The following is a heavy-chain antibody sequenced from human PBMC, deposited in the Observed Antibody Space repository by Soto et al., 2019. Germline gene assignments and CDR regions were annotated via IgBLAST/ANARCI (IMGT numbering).Heavy chain of an antibody. CDR2: INHSGST. V-gene: IGHV4-34*01. J-gene: IGHJ6*02. Sequence: TSETLSLTCAVYGGSFSGYYWSWIRQPPGKGLEWIGEINHSGSTNYNPSLKSRVTISVDTSKNQFSLKLSSVTAADTAVYYCARAYDILTGYYISYYYGMDVWGQGTTVT. CDR3: ARAYDILTGYYISYYYGMDV. D-gene: IGHD3-9*01. CDR1: GGSFSGYY.